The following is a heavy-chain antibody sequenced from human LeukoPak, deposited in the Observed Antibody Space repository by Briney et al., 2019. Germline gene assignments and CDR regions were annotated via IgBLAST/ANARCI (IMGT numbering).Heavy chain of an antibody. J-gene: IGHJ4*02. D-gene: IGHD3-9*01. CDR1: GFIFRNYA. CDR2: ISGSGVGT. V-gene: IGHV3-23*01. CDR3: AKNGRDDHDKYFFDF. Sequence: GGSLRLSCAGSGFIFRNYAMGWVRQAPGMGLEWVSAISGSGVGTNYEDSVKGRFTISRDNSKNTLYLQMNSLRAEDTAVYYCAKNGRDDHDKYFFDFWGQGTQVTVSS.